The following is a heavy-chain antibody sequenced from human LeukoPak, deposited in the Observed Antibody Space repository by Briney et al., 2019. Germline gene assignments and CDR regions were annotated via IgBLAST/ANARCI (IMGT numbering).Heavy chain of an antibody. J-gene: IGHJ6*02. Sequence: GGSLRLSCAASGITFGNRWMSWVRQAPGKGLEWVASIRPDGSENYHVDSVKGRFTISRDNAKNSVFLQMHSLRAEDTAVYYCARNSYLWFGELLPDYYYYYGMDVWGQGTTVTVSS. CDR3: ARNSYLWFGELLPDYYYYYGMDV. V-gene: IGHV3-7*01. CDR2: IRPDGSEN. CDR1: GITFGNRW. D-gene: IGHD3-10*01.